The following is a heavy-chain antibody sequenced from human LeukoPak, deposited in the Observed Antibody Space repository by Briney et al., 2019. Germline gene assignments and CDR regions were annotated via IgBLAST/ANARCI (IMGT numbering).Heavy chain of an antibody. Sequence: PSETLSLTCAVYGGSFSGYYWSWIRQPPGKGLEWIGEINHSGSTNYNPSLKSRVTISVDTSKNQFSLKLSSVTAADTAVYYCARDRFFAVYYGSGGRYYGMDVWGQGTTVTVSS. D-gene: IGHD3-10*01. CDR3: ARDRFFAVYYGSGGRYYGMDV. V-gene: IGHV4-34*01. J-gene: IGHJ6*02. CDR1: GGSFSGYY. CDR2: INHSGST.